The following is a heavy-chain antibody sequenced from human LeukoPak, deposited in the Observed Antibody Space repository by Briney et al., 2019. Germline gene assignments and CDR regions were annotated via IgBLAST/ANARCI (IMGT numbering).Heavy chain of an antibody. Sequence: GGSLRLSCAASGFTLSSYAMSWVRQGPGKGLEWVSAISVSGNTYHADSVKGRFTISRDSSKNTLYLQMNSLRAGDAAVYYCAKDRAYCSGGSCYSNYYFDYWGQGTLVTVSS. J-gene: IGHJ4*02. CDR1: GFTLSSYA. CDR3: AKDRAYCSGGSCYSNYYFDY. V-gene: IGHV3-23*01. CDR2: ISVSGNT. D-gene: IGHD2-15*01.